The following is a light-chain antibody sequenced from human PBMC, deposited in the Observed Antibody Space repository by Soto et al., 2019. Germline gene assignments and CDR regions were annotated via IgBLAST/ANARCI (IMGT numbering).Light chain of an antibody. V-gene: IGLV2-14*03. CDR2: DVT. CDR3: SSYTSSSTRV. Sequence: QSALTQPASVSGSPGQSITISCTGTSSDVGYYNYVSWYQQHPGKAPKLMIYDVTNRPSGVSNCFSGSRSGNTASLSISGLQAEDEADYYCSSYTSSSTRVFGGGTKLTVL. CDR1: SSDVGYYNY. J-gene: IGLJ2*01.